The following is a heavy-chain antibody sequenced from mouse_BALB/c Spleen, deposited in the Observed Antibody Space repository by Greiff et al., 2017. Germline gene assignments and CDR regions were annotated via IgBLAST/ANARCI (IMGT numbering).Heavy chain of an antibody. D-gene: IGHD2-3*01. Sequence: EVQGVESGGGLVKPGGSLKLSCAASGFTFSSYAMSWVRQSPEKRLEWVAEISSGGSYTYYPDTVTGRFTISRDNAKNTLYLEMSSLRSEDTAMYYCARGGYDGYLDYWGQGTTLTVSS. J-gene: IGHJ2*01. CDR2: ISSGGSYT. V-gene: IGHV5-9-4*01. CDR3: ARGGYDGYLDY. CDR1: GFTFSSYA.